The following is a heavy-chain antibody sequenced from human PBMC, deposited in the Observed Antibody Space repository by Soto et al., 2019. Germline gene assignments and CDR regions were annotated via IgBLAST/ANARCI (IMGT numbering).Heavy chain of an antibody. J-gene: IGHJ4*02. V-gene: IGHV3-30*03. CDR3: ETESGMLAVAGEAFDY. CDR1: GFTFSSYG. Sequence: PGGSLRLSCAASGFTFSSYGMHWVRQAPGKELKWVAVISSDGSNKYYADSVKGRFTISRDNSKNTLYLQMNSLSAEDTAVYYCETESGMLAVAGEAFDYWGQGT. CDR2: ISSDGSNK. D-gene: IGHD6-19*01.